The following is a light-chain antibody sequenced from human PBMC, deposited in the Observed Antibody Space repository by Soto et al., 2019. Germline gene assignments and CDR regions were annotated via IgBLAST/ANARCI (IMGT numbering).Light chain of an antibody. CDR3: QQYNNRKLT. CDR1: QSVSSN. CDR2: GAS. Sequence: EIVMTQSPATLSVSPGERATLSCRASQSVSSNLAWYQQKPGQAPRLLIYGASTRATGIPARFSGSGSGTEFTLTISSLQSEDFAVYYCQQYNNRKLTLGGGTKVEIK. J-gene: IGKJ4*01. V-gene: IGKV3-15*01.